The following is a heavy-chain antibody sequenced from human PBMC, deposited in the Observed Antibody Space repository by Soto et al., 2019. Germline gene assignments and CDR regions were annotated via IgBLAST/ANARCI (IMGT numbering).Heavy chain of an antibody. CDR2: NNTGNNNT. Sequence: ASVKVSCKASGYTFTSYAIHWVRQATGQRHEKKQRNNTGNNNTKYSQKFKNRVNITRDTSASTANMKPSSVRTENTTEYHSAGLAQSTHWGQGTLVTVSS. CDR1: GYTFTSYA. D-gene: IGHD4-4*01. V-gene: IGHV1-3*04. CDR3: AGLAQSTH. J-gene: IGHJ4*02.